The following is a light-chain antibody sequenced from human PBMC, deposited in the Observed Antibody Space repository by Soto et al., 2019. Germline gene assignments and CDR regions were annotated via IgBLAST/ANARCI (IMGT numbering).Light chain of an antibody. J-gene: IGKJ4*01. Sequence: EIVLTQSPGTLSLSPGERATLSCRASQSVSSSYLAWYQQTPGQAPRLLIYGASSRATGIPDRFSGSGSGQDFNLPIIRREPEDFAVYFCQQHGSSPLTVGGGTKVDIK. CDR2: GAS. V-gene: IGKV3-20*01. CDR1: QSVSSSY. CDR3: QQHGSSPLT.